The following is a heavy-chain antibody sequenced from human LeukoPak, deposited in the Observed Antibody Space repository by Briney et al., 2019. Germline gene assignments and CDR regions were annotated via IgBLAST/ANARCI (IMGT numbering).Heavy chain of an antibody. CDR2: IRYDGTNK. CDR3: AKDFLYNWNRPASAFDI. CDR1: GFTFSGYG. J-gene: IGHJ3*02. Sequence: GGSLRLSCAASGFTFSGYGMHWVRQAPGKGLGWVAFIRYDGTNKYYADSVKGRFTISRDNFKNTLYLQMISLRAEDTAVYYCAKDFLYNWNRPASAFDIWGQGTMVTVSS. D-gene: IGHD1-20*01. V-gene: IGHV3-30*02.